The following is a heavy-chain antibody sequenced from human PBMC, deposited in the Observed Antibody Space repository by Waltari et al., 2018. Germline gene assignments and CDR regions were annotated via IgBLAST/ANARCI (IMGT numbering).Heavy chain of an antibody. CDR2: IYHTGSS. CDR3: AEEGNTTAGLFDS. D-gene: IGHD6-25*01. V-gene: IGHV4-38-2*02. CDR1: GHSVNNDFS. Sequence: QVQLRESGPGLVRSSETLSLPCTVSGHSVNNDFSWAGIRQSPGGGLEWIASIYHTGSSHYNSSLKSRVSISTDMSTKQFFLTLTHLTAADTAVYYCAEEGNTTAGLFDSWGQGTLVTVSS. J-gene: IGHJ4*02.